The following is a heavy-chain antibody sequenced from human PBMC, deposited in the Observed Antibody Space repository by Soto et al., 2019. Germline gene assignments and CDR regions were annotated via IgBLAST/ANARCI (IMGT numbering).Heavy chain of an antibody. J-gene: IGHJ4*02. CDR1: GGSISSSSYY. Sequence: SETLSLTCTVSGGSISSSSYYWGWIRQPPGKGLEWIGSIYYSGSTYYNPSLKSRVTISVDTSKNQFSLKLSSVTAADTAMYYCARLLDRGVTDYWGQGTLVTVSS. V-gene: IGHV4-39*01. CDR2: IYYSGST. CDR3: ARLLDRGVTDY. D-gene: IGHD3-10*01.